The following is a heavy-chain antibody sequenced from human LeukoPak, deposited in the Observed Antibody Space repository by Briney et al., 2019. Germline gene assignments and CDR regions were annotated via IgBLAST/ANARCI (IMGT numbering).Heavy chain of an antibody. CDR3: ARAPNGVVPFDY. CDR1: GGSISSSSYY. Sequence: SETLCLTCTVSGGSISSSSYYWGWIRQPPGKGLEWIGNIYYSGGTYYNPSLKSRVTISVDTSKNQFSLKLSSVTAADTAVYYCARAPNGVVPFDYWGQGTLVTVSS. V-gene: IGHV4-39*07. D-gene: IGHD3-3*01. CDR2: IYYSGGT. J-gene: IGHJ4*02.